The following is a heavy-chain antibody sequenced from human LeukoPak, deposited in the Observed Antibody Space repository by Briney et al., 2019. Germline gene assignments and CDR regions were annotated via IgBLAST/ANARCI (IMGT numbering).Heavy chain of an antibody. CDR2: TYYRSKWYN. V-gene: IGHV6-1*01. Sequence: RSQTLSLTCAISGDSVSSNSAAWNWIRQSPSRGLEWLGRTYYRSKWYNDYAVSVKSRITINPDTSKNQFSLQLNSVTPEDTAVYYCARVGLYSSSWLGLEWEEYFQHWGQGTLVTVSS. CDR3: ARVGLYSSSWLGLEWEEYFQH. J-gene: IGHJ1*01. D-gene: IGHD6-13*01. CDR1: GDSVSSNSAA.